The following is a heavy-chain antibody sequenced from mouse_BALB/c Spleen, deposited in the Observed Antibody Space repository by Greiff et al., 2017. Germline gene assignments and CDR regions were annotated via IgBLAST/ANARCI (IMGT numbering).Heavy chain of an antibody. Sequence: QSGPGLVKPSQSLSLTCTVTGYSITSDYAWNWIRQFPGNKLEWMGYISYSGSTSYNPSLKSRISITRDTSKNQFFLQLNSVTTEDTATYYCARGVYYYGSSPAWFAYWGQGTLVTVSA. CDR3: ARGVYYYGSSPAWFAY. V-gene: IGHV3-2*02. J-gene: IGHJ3*01. CDR2: ISYSGST. D-gene: IGHD1-1*01. CDR1: GYSITSDYA.